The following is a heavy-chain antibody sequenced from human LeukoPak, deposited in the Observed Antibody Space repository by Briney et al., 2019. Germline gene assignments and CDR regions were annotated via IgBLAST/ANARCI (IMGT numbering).Heavy chain of an antibody. CDR3: ATISDLLFYFAS. CDR2: IYAGGDT. CDR1: GFTVSSNY. V-gene: IGHV3-66*01. J-gene: IGHJ4*02. Sequence: GGSLRLSCTAAGFTVSSNYMSWVRQAPGKGLECGSLIYAGGDTYYPVTVTGRFSHYRHNPKNTIYLQMHSLRYEDTHMYYCATISDLLFYFASWGQGTLVTVSS.